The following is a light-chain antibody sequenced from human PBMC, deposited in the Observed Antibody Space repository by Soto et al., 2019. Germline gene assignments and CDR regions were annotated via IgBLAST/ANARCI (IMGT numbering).Light chain of an antibody. V-gene: IGLV1-40*01. CDR2: GNS. CDR1: SSNIGAGYD. Sequence: QSVLTQPPSVSGAPGQRVTISCTGSSSNIGAGYDVHWYQQLPGTAPKLLIYGNSNRPSGVPDRFSGSKSGTSASLAITGLQAEDEADYYCQSSDSSMNVFGDGTKVNVL. J-gene: IGLJ1*01. CDR3: QSSDSSMNV.